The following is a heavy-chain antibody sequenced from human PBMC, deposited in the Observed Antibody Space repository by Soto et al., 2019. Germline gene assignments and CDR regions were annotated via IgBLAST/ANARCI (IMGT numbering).Heavy chain of an antibody. V-gene: IGHV3-64D*06. D-gene: IGHD2-2*01. CDR3: VKAQHRSAPSRHFDY. J-gene: IGHJ4*02. Sequence: GGSLRLSCSASGFTFSSYAMHWVRQAPGQGLEYVSAISSNGGSTYYADSVKGRFTISRDNSKNTLYLQMSSLRAEDTAVYYCVKAQHRSAPSRHFDYWGQGTLVTVSS. CDR1: GFTFSSYA. CDR2: ISSNGGST.